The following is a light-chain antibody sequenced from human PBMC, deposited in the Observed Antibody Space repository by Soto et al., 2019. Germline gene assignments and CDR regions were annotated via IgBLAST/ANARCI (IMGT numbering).Light chain of an antibody. J-gene: IGKJ1*01. CDR2: GAS. CDR3: QQYENSPPWT. Sequence: EIVVTQSPGTLSFSPGERATLSCRASQSVSSTSLAWYQPKPGQAPRLLIYGASNRATGIPDRFSGSGSGTDFTLTISRLEPEDFAVYYCQQYENSPPWTFGQGTKVEIK. V-gene: IGKV3-20*01. CDR1: QSVSSTS.